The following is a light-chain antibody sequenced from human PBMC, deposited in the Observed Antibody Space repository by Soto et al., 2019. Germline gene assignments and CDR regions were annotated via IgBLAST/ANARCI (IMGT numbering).Light chain of an antibody. V-gene: IGKV3-15*01. CDR1: QSVSSN. CDR2: GAS. Sequence: EIVMTQSPATLSVSPGERATLSCRASQSVSSNLAWYHQKPGQAPRLLIYGASTRATGIPARFSGSGSGTEFTLTISSLQSEDFAVSYCQQYNNWPLALTFGGGTKVEIK. CDR3: QQYNNWPLALT. J-gene: IGKJ4*01.